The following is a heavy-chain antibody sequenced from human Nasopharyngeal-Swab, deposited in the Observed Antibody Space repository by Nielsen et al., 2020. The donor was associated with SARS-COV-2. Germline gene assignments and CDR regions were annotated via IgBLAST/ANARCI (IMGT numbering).Heavy chain of an antibody. D-gene: IGHD3-22*01. CDR3: AKDLSLVVITTPNY. J-gene: IGHJ4*02. Sequence: GESLKISCAASGFTFDDYAMHWVRQAPGKGLEWVSAISGSGGSTYYADSVKGRFTISRDNSKNTLYLQMNSLRAEDTAVYYCAKDLSLVVITTPNYWGQGTLVTVSS. CDR2: ISGSGGST. V-gene: IGHV3-23*01. CDR1: GFTFDDYA.